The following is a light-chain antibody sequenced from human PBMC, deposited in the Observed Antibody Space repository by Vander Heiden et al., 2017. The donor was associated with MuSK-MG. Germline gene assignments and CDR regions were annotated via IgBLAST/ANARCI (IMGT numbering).Light chain of an antibody. CDR2: LGS. V-gene: IGKV2-28*01. CDR3: MQARQAPRT. CDR1: QSLLHSNGYNY. J-gene: IGKJ1*01. Sequence: DIVMTQSPLSLPVTPGEPASISCRSSQSLLHSNGYNYLDWYLQKPGQSPQLLISLGSNRASGVPDRFSGSGSGTDFTLKISRVEAEDVGAYYCMQARQAPRTFGQGTKVEIK.